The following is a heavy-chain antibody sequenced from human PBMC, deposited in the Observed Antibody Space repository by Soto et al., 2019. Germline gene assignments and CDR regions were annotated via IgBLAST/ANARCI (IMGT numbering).Heavy chain of an antibody. CDR1: GATFSSYA. CDR3: VRVVAIPGYPDN. D-gene: IGHD5-12*01. J-gene: IGHJ4*02. V-gene: IGHV1-69*14. Sequence: QVQLVQSWAEVRQPASSVKVSCKTSGATFSSYAITWVRQAPGQGLEWMGGIVPTVDTSTYAQKFQGRVTITADKFTNTVYMELSSLRSDDTAVYYCVRVVAIPGYPDNWGQGTLVTVSS. CDR2: IVPTVDTS.